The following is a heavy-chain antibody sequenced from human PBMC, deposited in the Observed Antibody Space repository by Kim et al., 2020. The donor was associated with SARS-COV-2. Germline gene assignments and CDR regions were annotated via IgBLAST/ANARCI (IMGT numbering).Heavy chain of an antibody. J-gene: IGHJ4*02. V-gene: IGHV3-72*01. Sequence: GGSLRLSCAASGFTFSDHYMDWVRQAPGKGLEWVARIKNKAKSYTTEYAASVKGRFTISRDDSKNSLYLQMNSLKTEDTAVYYCARDWWGLGRDWGQGTLVTVSS. CDR1: GFTFSDHY. D-gene: IGHD2-21*02. CDR2: IKNKAKSYTT. CDR3: ARDWWGLGRD.